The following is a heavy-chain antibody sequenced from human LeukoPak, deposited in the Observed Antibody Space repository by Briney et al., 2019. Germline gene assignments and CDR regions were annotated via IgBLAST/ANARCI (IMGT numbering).Heavy chain of an antibody. CDR2: INHSGST. CDR1: GGSFSGYY. J-gene: IGHJ5*02. CDR3: ARARRYCSSTSCYFNWFDP. D-gene: IGHD2-2*01. Sequence: SETLSLTCAVYGGSFSGYYWSWIRQPPGKGLEWIGEINHSGSTNYNPSLKSRVTISVDTSKNQFSLKLSSVTAADTAVYYCARARRYCSSTSCYFNWFDPWGQGTLVTASS. V-gene: IGHV4-34*01.